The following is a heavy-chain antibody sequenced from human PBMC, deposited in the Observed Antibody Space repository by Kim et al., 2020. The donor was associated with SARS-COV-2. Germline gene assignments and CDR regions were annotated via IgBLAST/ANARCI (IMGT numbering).Heavy chain of an antibody. CDR3: ARAQYMDTTPGFDN. CDR1: GYTFTSYG. J-gene: IGHJ4*02. Sequence: ASVKVSCKASGYTFTSYGIHWVRQAPGQRLEWMGWISAGNGNTKYSQKFQGRVTITGDTSASTAYMDLSSLRSEDTAVYYCARAQYMDTTPGFDNWGQGTLVTVSS. CDR2: ISAGNGNT. D-gene: IGHD5-18*01. V-gene: IGHV1-3*01.